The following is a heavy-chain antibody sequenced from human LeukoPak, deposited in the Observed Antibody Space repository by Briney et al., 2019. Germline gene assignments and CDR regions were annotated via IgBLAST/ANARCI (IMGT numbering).Heavy chain of an antibody. CDR3: ARLLTDYDFWSGYCPLTGFDP. Sequence: SETLSLTCTVSGGSISSYHWSWIRQPPGKGLEWIGYIYYSGSTNYNPSLKSRVTISVDTSKNQFSLKLSSVTAADTAVYYCARLLTDYDFWSGYCPLTGFDPWGQGTLVTVSS. CDR1: GGSISSYH. J-gene: IGHJ5*02. D-gene: IGHD3-3*01. CDR2: IYYSGST. V-gene: IGHV4-59*01.